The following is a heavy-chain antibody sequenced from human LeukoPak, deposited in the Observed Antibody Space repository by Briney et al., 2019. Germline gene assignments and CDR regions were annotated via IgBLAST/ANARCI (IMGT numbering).Heavy chain of an antibody. CDR2: IYYSGST. CDR3: ARGIPVTTPTPGYFDY. V-gene: IGHV4-39*01. D-gene: IGHD4-11*01. Sequence: SETLSLTCTVSGGSISSSSYYWGWIRQPPGKGLEWIGSIYYSGSTYYNPSLKSRVTISVDTSKNQFSLKLSSVTAADTAVYYCARGIPVTTPTPGYFDYWGQGTLVTVSS. J-gene: IGHJ4*02. CDR1: GGSISSSSYY.